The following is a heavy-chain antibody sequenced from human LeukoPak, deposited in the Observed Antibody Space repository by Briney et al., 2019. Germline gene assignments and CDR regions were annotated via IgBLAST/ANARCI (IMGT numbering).Heavy chain of an antibody. Sequence: GGSLRLSCAASGFTFSSYAMSWVRQAPGKGLEWVSAISGSGGSTYYADSVKGRFTLSRDNSKNTLYLQMNSLRAEDTAVYYCAKDPEHGYYFDYWGQGTLVTVSS. CDR2: ISGSGGST. D-gene: IGHD1/OR15-1a*01. CDR3: AKDPEHGYYFDY. CDR1: GFTFSSYA. V-gene: IGHV3-23*01. J-gene: IGHJ4*02.